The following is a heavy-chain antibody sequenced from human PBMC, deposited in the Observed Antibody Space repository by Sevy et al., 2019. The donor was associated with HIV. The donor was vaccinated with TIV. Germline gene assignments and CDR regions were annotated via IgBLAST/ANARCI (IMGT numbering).Heavy chain of an antibody. CDR2: IKQDGSEK. Sequence: GGSLRLSCAASGFTFSSYWMSWVRQAPGKGLEWVANIKQDGSEKYYVDSVKGRFTISRDNAKNSLYLQMNGLRAEDTAVYYCARDRPPGYCSGGSCYYYYYGMDVWGQGTTVTVSS. J-gene: IGHJ6*02. CDR1: GFTFSSYW. D-gene: IGHD2-15*01. CDR3: ARDRPPGYCSGGSCYYYYYGMDV. V-gene: IGHV3-7*01.